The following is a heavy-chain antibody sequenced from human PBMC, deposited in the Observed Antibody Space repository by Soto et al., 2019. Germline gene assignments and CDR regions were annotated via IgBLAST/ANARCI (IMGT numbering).Heavy chain of an antibody. D-gene: IGHD3-3*01. Sequence: ASVKVSCKASGYKFTSYAMRWVRQAPGQRLEWMGWINAGNGNTKYSQKFQDRVTITMDTSASTAYMELSSLRSEDTAVYYCARASGAFDIWGQGTMVTVS. J-gene: IGHJ3*02. CDR1: GYKFTSYA. CDR3: ARASGAFDI. CDR2: INAGNGNT. V-gene: IGHV1-3*01.